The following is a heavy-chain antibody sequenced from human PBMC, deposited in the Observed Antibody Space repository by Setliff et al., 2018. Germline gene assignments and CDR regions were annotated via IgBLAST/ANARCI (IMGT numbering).Heavy chain of an antibody. D-gene: IGHD3-3*01. CDR2: INAGNGNT. CDR3: ARSGYYDFWSGFLNDAFDI. Sequence: GASVKVSCKASGYTFTSYAMHWVRQAPGQRLEWMGWINAGNGNTKYSQKLQGRVTITRDTSASTAYMELSSLRSEDTAVYYCARSGYYDFWSGFLNDAFDIWGQGTMVTISS. V-gene: IGHV1-3*01. CDR1: GYTFTSYA. J-gene: IGHJ3*02.